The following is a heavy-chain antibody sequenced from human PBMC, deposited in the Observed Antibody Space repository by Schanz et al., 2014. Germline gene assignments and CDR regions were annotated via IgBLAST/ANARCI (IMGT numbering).Heavy chain of an antibody. CDR3: ARGGGPEDVFDI. CDR2: INGYNGHT. CDR1: GYTFTNFF. D-gene: IGHD5-12*01. Sequence: QVHLVQSGAEVHKPGASLKISCKASGYTFTNFFLHWVRQAPGQGLEWMGWINGYNGHTLYAQKFQGRVTMTTDTSTSTSYMELTSLRFDDTAVYYCARGGGPEDVFDIWGQGTILTVSS. V-gene: IGHV1-18*04. J-gene: IGHJ3*02.